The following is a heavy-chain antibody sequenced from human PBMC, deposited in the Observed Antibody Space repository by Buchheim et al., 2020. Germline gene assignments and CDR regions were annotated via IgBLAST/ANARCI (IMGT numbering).Heavy chain of an antibody. Sequence: EVQLVESGGGLVQPGGSLRLSCAASGFIFSDHYMDWVRLAPGKGLEWVGRSRDKAKSYTTEYAASVKGRFTISRDDSKNSLYLQMNSLKTEDTALYYCARLLYGDRAGYYFDYWGQGTL. V-gene: IGHV3-72*01. CDR1: GFIFSDHY. CDR2: SRDKAKSYTT. D-gene: IGHD4-17*01. CDR3: ARLLYGDRAGYYFDY. J-gene: IGHJ4*02.